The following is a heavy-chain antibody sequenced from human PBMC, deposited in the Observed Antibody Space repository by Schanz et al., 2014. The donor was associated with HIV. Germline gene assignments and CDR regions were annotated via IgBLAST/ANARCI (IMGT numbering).Heavy chain of an antibody. Sequence: VQLLESGGGLLQPGGSLRLSCAGSGFIFRDYALHWVRQAPGKGLEWVAVISYDRSHKYYADSVKGRFTISRDNSKNTMFLQMNRLRAEDAAVYYCARVEGPPAFYFYYYGSDVWGQGTAVTVSS. CDR3: ARVEGPPAFYFYYYGSDV. CDR2: ISYDRSHK. D-gene: IGHD3-3*02. CDR1: GFIFRDYA. V-gene: IGHV3-30*04. J-gene: IGHJ6*02.